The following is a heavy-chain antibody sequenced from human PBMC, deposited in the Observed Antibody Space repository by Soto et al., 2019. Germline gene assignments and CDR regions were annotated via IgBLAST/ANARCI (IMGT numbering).Heavy chain of an antibody. CDR1: GYTFTSYD. CDR3: ARDSSSSGMIYGMDV. J-gene: IGHJ6*02. D-gene: IGHD6-6*01. V-gene: IGHV1-8*01. Sequence: RASVKVSCKASGYTFTSYDINWVRQATGQGLEWMGWMNPNSGNTGYAQKFQGRVTMTRNTSISTAYMELSSLRSEDTAVYYCARDSSSSGMIYGMDVWGQGTTVTVSS. CDR2: MNPNSGNT.